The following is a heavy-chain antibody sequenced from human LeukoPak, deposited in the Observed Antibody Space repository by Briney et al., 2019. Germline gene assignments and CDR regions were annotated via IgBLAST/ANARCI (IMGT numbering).Heavy chain of an antibody. CDR2: IYYSGST. Sequence: SQTLSLTCTASGGSISNGGHYWSWIRQHPGKGLEWIGYIYYSGSTYYNPSLKSRVTISVDTSKIQFSLKLNSVTAADTAVYYCARDHGYNGIDVWGQGTTVTVSS. V-gene: IGHV4-31*03. CDR3: ARDHGYNGIDV. CDR1: GGSISNGGHY. J-gene: IGHJ6*02.